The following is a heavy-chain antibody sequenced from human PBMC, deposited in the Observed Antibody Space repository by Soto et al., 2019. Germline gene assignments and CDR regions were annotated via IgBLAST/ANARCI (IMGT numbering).Heavy chain of an antibody. J-gene: IGHJ5*02. Sequence: PGGSLRLSCAASGFTFSSYAMSWVRQAPGKGLEWVSAISGSGGSTYYADSVKGRFTISRDNSKNTLYLQMNSLRAEDTAVYYCAKELYDYVWGSYRSNWFDPWGQGTLVTVSS. D-gene: IGHD3-16*02. V-gene: IGHV3-23*01. CDR1: GFTFSSYA. CDR3: AKELYDYVWGSYRSNWFDP. CDR2: ISGSGGST.